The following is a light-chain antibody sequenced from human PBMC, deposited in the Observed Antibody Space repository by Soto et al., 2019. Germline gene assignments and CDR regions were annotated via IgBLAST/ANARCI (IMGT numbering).Light chain of an antibody. Sequence: EIVMTQSPATLSVSTGERATLSCRASQSVRSKIAWYQQGPGQAPRLLIYGASTRATGVPVSFRGSGSGTEFTLTINGLQFEDFAVYFCQQYHNWPPITFGQGTRLAIK. CDR2: GAS. V-gene: IGKV3-15*01. CDR3: QQYHNWPPIT. CDR1: QSVRSK. J-gene: IGKJ5*01.